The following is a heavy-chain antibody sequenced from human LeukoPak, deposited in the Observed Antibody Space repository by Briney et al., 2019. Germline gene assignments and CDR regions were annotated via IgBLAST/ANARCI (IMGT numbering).Heavy chain of an antibody. D-gene: IGHD2-2*02. CDR1: GGSISSGSYY. J-gene: IGHJ5*02. Sequence: SQTLSLTCTVSGGSISSGSYYWSWIRQPAGKGLEWIGRIYTSGSTNYNPSLKSRVTMSVDTSKNQFSLKLSSVTAADTAVYYCARGYQLLYGGDWFDPWGQGTLVTVSS. CDR3: ARGYQLLYGGDWFDP. V-gene: IGHV4-61*02. CDR2: IYTSGST.